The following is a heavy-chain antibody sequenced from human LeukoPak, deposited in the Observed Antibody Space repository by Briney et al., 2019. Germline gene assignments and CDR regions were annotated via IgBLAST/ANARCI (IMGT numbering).Heavy chain of an antibody. CDR2: INPNSGGT. J-gene: IGHJ4*02. V-gene: IGHV1-2*02. CDR3: ARVRGAAAAKTPYDY. CDR1: GYTFTGYY. D-gene: IGHD6-13*01. Sequence: ASVEVSCKASGYTFTGYYMHWVRQAPGQGLGWVGCINPNSGGTNYSQKFQGRVTMTRDTSISTAYMELSRLRSDDTAVYYCARVRGAAAAKTPYDYWGQGTLVTVSS.